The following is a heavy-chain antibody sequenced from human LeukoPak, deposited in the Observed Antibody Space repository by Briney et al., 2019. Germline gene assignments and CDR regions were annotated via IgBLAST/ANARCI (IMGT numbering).Heavy chain of an antibody. J-gene: IGHJ4*02. CDR2: IDQSGTT. V-gene: IGHV4-34*01. CDR1: GGSFSGYY. CDR3: ARVPHYYFGYGYFDT. Sequence: PSETLSLTCVVNGGSFSGYYWSWIRPPPGKGLEWIGEIDQSGTTNYNPSLKSRVAISIDTSKKQFSLTLTSMTAADTAVYYCARVPHYYFGYGYFDTWGQGTRVTVSS. D-gene: IGHD3/OR15-3a*01.